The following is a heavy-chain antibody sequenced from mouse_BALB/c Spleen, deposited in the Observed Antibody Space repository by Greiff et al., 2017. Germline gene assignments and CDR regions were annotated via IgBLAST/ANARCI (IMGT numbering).Heavy chain of an antibody. Sequence: VQLKESGPGLVKPSQSLSLTCTVTGYSITSDYAWNWIRQFPGNKLEWMGYISYSGSTSYNPSLKSRISITRDTSKNQFFLQLNSVTTEDTATYYCARWGYDYDEGYFDYWGQGTTLTVSS. CDR2: ISYSGST. CDR3: ARWGYDYDEGYFDY. D-gene: IGHD2-4*01. J-gene: IGHJ2*01. CDR1: GYSITSDYA. V-gene: IGHV3-2*02.